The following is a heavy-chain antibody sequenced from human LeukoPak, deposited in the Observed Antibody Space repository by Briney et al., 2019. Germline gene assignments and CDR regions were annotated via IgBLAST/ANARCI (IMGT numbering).Heavy chain of an antibody. CDR2: INSDGSWT. J-gene: IGHJ3*02. Sequence: GGSLRLSCAASGNYWMHWVRQAPGKGLVWVSHINSDGSWTSYADSVKGRFTISRDNSKNTLYLQMNSLRAEDTAVYYCARAKASPLDAFDIWGQGTMVTVSS. V-gene: IGHV3-74*01. CDR3: ARAKASPLDAFDI. CDR1: GNYW.